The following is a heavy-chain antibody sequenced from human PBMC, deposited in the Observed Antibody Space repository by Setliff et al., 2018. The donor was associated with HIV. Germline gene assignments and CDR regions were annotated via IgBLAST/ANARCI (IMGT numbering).Heavy chain of an antibody. CDR3: ARLFY. J-gene: IGHJ4*02. CDR1: GGSISSSSYY. Sequence: SETLSLTCTVSGGSISSSSYYWGWIRQPPGKGLEWIGNIYHSGSTNYNPSLKSRVTILVDTSKNQFSLKLTSVTTADTAVYYCARLFYGGRGKPVTVSS. V-gene: IGHV4-39*07. CDR2: IYHSGST.